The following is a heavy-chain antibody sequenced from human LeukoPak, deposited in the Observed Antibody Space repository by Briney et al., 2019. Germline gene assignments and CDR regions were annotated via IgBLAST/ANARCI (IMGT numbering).Heavy chain of an antibody. CDR2: ISSSSSYI. J-gene: IGHJ3*02. V-gene: IGHV3-21*01. D-gene: IGHD6-13*01. CDR3: AVMIAAAGTDDAFDI. CDR1: GFTVSSNY. Sequence: GGSLRLSCAASGFTVSSNYMSWVRQAPGKGLEWVSSISSSSSYIYYADSVKGRFTISRDNAKNSLYLQMNSLRAEDTAVYYCAVMIAAAGTDDAFDIWGQGTMVTVSS.